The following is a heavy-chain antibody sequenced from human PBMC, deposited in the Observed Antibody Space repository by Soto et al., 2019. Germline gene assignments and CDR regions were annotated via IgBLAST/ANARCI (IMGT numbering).Heavy chain of an antibody. CDR2: ISAYNGNT. J-gene: IGHJ4*02. CDR3: AKDQKRWLQHTFFDY. Sequence: ASVKVSCKASGYTFTSYGISWVRQAPGQGLEWMGWISAYNGNTNYAQKLQGRVTMTTDTSTSTAYMELRSLRSDDTAVYYCAKDQKRWLQHTFFDYWGQGTLVTVSS. V-gene: IGHV1-18*01. CDR1: GYTFTSYG. D-gene: IGHD5-12*01.